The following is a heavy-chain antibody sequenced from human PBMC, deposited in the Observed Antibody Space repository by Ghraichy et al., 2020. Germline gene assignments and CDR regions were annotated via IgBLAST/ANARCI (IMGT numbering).Heavy chain of an antibody. CDR1: SDTFPRFG. D-gene: IGHD3-3*01. Sequence: ASVKVSCRTSSDTFPRFGISWVRQARGQGLEWMGWIKPNNGQTQYAQEIQGRVTMTTDRSTSTVYMELRGLRYDDTAVYYCARAFPDSDFWGAVDRACSFYVMDFWSRGTTVNVYS. CDR2: IKPNNGQT. J-gene: IGHJ6*02. V-gene: IGHV1-18*01. CDR3: ARAFPDSDFWGAVDRACSFYVMDF.